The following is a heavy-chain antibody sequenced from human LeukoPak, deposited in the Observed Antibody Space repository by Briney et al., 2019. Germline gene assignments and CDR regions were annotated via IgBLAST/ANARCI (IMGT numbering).Heavy chain of an antibody. CDR1: GYSFTGYW. CDR2: IYPGDSDT. J-gene: IGHJ5*02. D-gene: IGHD3-22*01. V-gene: IGHV5-51*01. Sequence: GESLKISCKGSGYSFTGYWIGWVRQMPGKGLEWMGIIYPGDSDTRYSPSFQGQVTISADKSISTAYLQWSSLKASDTAMYYCAVTYYYDSSGYLNWFDPWGQGTLVTVSS. CDR3: AVTYYYDSSGYLNWFDP.